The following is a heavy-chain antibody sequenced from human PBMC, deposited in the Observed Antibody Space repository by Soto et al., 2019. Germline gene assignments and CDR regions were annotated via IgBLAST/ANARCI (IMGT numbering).Heavy chain of an antibody. V-gene: IGHV1-8*02. J-gene: IGHJ6*02. CDR1: GYTFTGYY. CDR3: ARSERGSYGYVWRTYYYYGMDV. Sequence: ASVKVFCKASGYTFTGYYINWVRQATGQGLEWMGWMNPNSGNTGYAQKFQGRVTMTRNTSISTAYMELSSLRSEDTAVYYCARSERGSYGYVWRTYYYYGMDVWGQGTTVTVSS. D-gene: IGHD5-18*01. CDR2: MNPNSGNT.